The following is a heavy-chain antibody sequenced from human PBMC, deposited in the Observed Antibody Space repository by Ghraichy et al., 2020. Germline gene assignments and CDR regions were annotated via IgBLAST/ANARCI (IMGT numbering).Heavy chain of an antibody. CDR3: ARLAAAPYLNLDY. J-gene: IGHJ4*02. Sequence: SQTLSLTCTVSGGSISSGSYYWSWIRQPAGKGLEWIGRIYTSGSTNYNPSLKSRVTISVDTSKNQFSLKLSSVTAADTAVYYCARLAAAPYLNLDYWGQGTLVTVSS. V-gene: IGHV4-61*02. CDR2: IYTSGST. D-gene: IGHD6-13*01. CDR1: GGSISSGSYY.